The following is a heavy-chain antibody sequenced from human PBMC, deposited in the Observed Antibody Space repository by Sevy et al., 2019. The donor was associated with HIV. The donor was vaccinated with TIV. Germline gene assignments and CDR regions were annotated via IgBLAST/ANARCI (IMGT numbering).Heavy chain of an antibody. CDR3: ARGGPNQQQLDYFDY. CDR2: SGNT. D-gene: IGHD6-13*01. J-gene: IGHJ4*02. V-gene: IGHV4-59*01. Sequence: SETLSLTCTVSGVSISPYYWAWIRQPPGKGLECVGFSGNTNYNPSLKTRVTTSVDTSKNQFSLKLRSVTTADTAIYYCARGGPNQQQLDYFDYWGQGTLVTVSS. CDR1: GVSISPYY.